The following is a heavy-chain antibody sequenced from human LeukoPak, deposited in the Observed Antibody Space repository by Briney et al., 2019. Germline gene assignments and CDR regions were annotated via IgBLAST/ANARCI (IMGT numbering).Heavy chain of an antibody. Sequence: ASVKVSCQGSGYTFTSYGISWVRQAPGQGREWMGWISAHTGNTKSAQKFQDRVTMTTATSSSTAYMDLTSLRSDDTAVYYCARDYDSTATRDDWGQGTLVTVSS. CDR3: ARDYDSTATRDD. D-gene: IGHD3-22*01. V-gene: IGHV1-18*01. CDR2: ISAHTGNT. CDR1: GYTFTSYG. J-gene: IGHJ4*02.